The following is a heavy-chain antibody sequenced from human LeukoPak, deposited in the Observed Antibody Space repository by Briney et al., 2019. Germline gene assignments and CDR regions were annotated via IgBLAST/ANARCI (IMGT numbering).Heavy chain of an antibody. CDR3: ARGRVRFDL. J-gene: IGHJ2*01. Sequence: PSETLSLTCGVYNGSFSDLYWSWIRQTPGKGLEWIGEINHGGSTNYNPSLGCRVSISVDPSKKQFSLDLSSVTAADTAVYYCARGRVRFDLWGRGTLVTVSS. CDR2: INHGGST. V-gene: IGHV4-34*01. CDR1: NGSFSDLY.